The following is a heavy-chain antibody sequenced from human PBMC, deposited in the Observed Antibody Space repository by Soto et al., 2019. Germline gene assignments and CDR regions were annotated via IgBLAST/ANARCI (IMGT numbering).Heavy chain of an antibody. CDR3: AMDRGGIAAAGIRWFVP. Sequence: ASVKVSCKASGYTFTSYAMHWVRQAPGQRLEWMGWINAGNGNTKYSQKFQGRVTITRDTSASTAYMELSSLRSEDTAVYYCAMDRGGIAAAGIRWFVPWGQGTLVTVSS. J-gene: IGHJ5*02. V-gene: IGHV1-3*01. CDR2: INAGNGNT. CDR1: GYTFTSYA. D-gene: IGHD6-13*01.